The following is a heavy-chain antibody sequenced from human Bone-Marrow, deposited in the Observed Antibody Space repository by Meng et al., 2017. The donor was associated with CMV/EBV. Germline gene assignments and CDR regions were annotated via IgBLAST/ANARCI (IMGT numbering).Heavy chain of an antibody. Sequence: KASGYTFTSYYMHWVRQAPGQGLEWMGIINPSGGSTSYAQKFQGRVTMTRDTSTSTVYMELSSLRSEDTAVYYCARSRPNGRYGMDVWGQGTTVTVSS. V-gene: IGHV1-46*01. J-gene: IGHJ6*02. CDR1: GYTFTSYY. CDR3: ARSRPNGRYGMDV. D-gene: IGHD6-6*01. CDR2: INPSGGST.